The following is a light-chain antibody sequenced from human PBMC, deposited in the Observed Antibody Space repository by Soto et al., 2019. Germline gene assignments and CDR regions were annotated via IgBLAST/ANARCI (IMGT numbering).Light chain of an antibody. CDR2: GAT. V-gene: IGKV1-6*01. CDR3: LQDDNYPRT. Sequence: ALQMTQSPSSLSASVGDRVTITCRASQDIRTELGWYQQKPGKAPKLLIYGATTLQSGVPSRFSGSGSGTDFTLTISGLHTEDFATYYCLQDDNYPRTFGQGTKVEVK. CDR1: QDIRTE. J-gene: IGKJ1*01.